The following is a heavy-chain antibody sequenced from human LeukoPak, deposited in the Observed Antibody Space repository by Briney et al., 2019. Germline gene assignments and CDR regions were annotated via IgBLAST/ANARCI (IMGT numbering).Heavy chain of an antibody. D-gene: IGHD3-22*01. J-gene: IGHJ5*01. CDR1: GGSFSGYY. CDR3: ARNSVPSFYSDTSGYFYS. V-gene: IGHV4-34*01. CDR2: INHSGST. Sequence: SETLSLPCGVCGGSFSGYYFSWVRESPAKGLEWIGEINHSGSTNYNPSLKSRVTISVDTAKKQISMKLNSVTAADTAVYYCARNSVPSFYSDTSGYFYSWGQGTLVTVSS.